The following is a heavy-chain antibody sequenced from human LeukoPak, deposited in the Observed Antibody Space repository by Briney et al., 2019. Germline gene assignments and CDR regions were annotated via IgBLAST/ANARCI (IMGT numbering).Heavy chain of an antibody. CDR1: GFTFSSYW. D-gene: IGHD6-13*01. CDR2: INSDGSST. CDR3: AREHEYSSSCPDY. J-gene: IGHJ4*02. Sequence: GGSLRLSCAASGFTFSSYWMHWVRQAPGKGLVCVSRINSDGSSTSYADSVKGRFTISRDNAKNTLYLQMNSLRAEDTAVYYCAREHEYSSSCPDYWGQGTLVTVSS. V-gene: IGHV3-74*01.